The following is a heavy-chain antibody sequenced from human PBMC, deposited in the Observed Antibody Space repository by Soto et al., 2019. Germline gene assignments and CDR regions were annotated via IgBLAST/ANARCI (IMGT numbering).Heavy chain of an antibody. J-gene: IGHJ5*02. D-gene: IGHD3-10*01. V-gene: IGHV4-59*01. CDR3: ARDISPDLVRGFDP. CDR2: IYYSGST. CDR1: GGSINNYY. Sequence: QVQLQESGPGLVKPSETLSLTCTVSGGSINNYYWNWIRQPPGKGLEWIGHIYYSGSTNYNPSLKSRVTISVDKSKNQFSLKLSFVTAADTAVYYCARDISPDLVRGFDPWGQGTLVTVSS.